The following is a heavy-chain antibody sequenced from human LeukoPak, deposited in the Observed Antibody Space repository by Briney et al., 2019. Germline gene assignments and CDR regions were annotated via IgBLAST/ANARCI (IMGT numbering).Heavy chain of an antibody. J-gene: IGHJ3*02. Sequence: GGSLRLSCAASGFTFSSYEMNWVRQAPGKGLEWVSYISASGSTIYYADSVRGRFTISRDNAKNSLYLQMNSLRAEDTAVYYCARDRGTTMVRSFDIWGQGTMVTVSS. D-gene: IGHD4/OR15-4a*01. CDR3: ARDRGTTMVRSFDI. CDR2: ISASGSTI. CDR1: GFTFSSYE. V-gene: IGHV3-48*03.